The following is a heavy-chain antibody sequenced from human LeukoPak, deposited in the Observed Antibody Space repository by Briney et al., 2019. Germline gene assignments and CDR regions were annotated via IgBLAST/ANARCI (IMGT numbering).Heavy chain of an antibody. D-gene: IGHD3-16*02. CDR1: GGSFSGYY. J-gene: IGHJ6*03. CDR3: ARGGHDYIWGSYRVKYYMDV. CDR2: INHSGST. V-gene: IGHV4-34*01. Sequence: PSETLSLTCAVYGGSFSGYYWSWIRQPPGKGLKWIGEINHSGSTNYNPSLKSRVTISVDTSKNQFSLKLSSVTAADTAVYYCARGGHDYIWGSYRVKYYMDVWGKGTTVTVSS.